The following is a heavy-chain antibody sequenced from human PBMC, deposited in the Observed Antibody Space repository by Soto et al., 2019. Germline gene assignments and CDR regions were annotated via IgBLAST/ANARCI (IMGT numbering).Heavy chain of an antibody. J-gene: IGHJ4*02. V-gene: IGHV3-23*01. CDR1: GFTFHNYS. CDR3: ARSTSSSFGFDY. Sequence: PGGSLRLSCAASGFTFHNYSMSWVRQAPGKGLEWVSGIGSSGGTTHLADSVKGRFTISRDNSKNTLYLEMNSLRAEDTAVYYCARSTSSSFGFDYWGQGTLVTVSS. CDR2: IGSSGGTT. D-gene: IGHD6-6*01.